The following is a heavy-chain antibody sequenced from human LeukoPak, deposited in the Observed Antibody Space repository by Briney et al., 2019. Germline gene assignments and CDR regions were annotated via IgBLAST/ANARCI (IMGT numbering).Heavy chain of an antibody. V-gene: IGHV2-5*02. CDR1: GFSLSTSGVA. Sequence: SGPTLVSPTQTLTLTCIFSGFSLSTSGVAVGGIRQPPGKALEWLALIYWEDTERYSPSLKTRLSISKDTSKNRVVLKMTNMDPVDTATYYCAHKHLTAAGAGFDVWGQGTIVTVSS. CDR3: AHKHLTAAGAGFDV. CDR2: IYWEDTE. D-gene: IGHD6-13*01. J-gene: IGHJ3*01.